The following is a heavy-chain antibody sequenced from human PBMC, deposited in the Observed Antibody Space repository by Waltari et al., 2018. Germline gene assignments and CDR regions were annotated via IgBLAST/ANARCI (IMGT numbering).Heavy chain of an antibody. D-gene: IGHD1-26*01. V-gene: IGHV3-74*01. J-gene: IGHJ4*02. CDR3: TRTLVGPYPFEN. Sequence: EVHLVESGGGSVQPGGSLRLSCAASGFIFGHVGMHWVRQVPGKVLVWVSRSNDDVSTSSYADSVKGRFTISRDNAKNTLYLQMDSLRVEDTAVYYCTRTLVGPYPFENWGQGTLVTVSS. CDR2: SNDDVSTS. CDR1: GFIFGHVG.